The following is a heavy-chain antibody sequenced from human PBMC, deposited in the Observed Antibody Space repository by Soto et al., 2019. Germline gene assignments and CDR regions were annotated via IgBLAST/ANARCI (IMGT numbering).Heavy chain of an antibody. J-gene: IGHJ5*02. CDR1: GFTVSSNY. CDR3: ARGGDCGGDWPNWFDP. D-gene: IGHD2-21*02. Sequence: EVQLVESGGGLVQPGGSLRLSCAASGFTVSSNYMSWVRQAPGKGLEWVSVIYSGGSTYYADSVKGRFTISRHNSKNTLYLQLDGLRAEDTGVYYWARGGDCGGDWPNWFDPWGQGTLVTVSS. CDR2: IYSGGST. V-gene: IGHV3-53*04.